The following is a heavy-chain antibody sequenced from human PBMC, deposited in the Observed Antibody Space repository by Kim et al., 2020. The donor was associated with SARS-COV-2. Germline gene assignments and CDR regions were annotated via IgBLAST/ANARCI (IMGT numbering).Heavy chain of an antibody. CDR3: ARGGGDSYYYGMHV. V-gene: IGHV3-11*05. J-gene: IGHJ6*02. Sequence: AESVMGLFPVSRDNAKNSLYLQMSSLRAEDTAVYYCARGGGDSYYYGMHVWGRGTTVTVSS.